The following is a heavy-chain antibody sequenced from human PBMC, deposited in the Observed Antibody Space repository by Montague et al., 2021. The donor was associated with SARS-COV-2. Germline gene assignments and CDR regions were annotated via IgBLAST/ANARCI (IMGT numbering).Heavy chain of an antibody. CDR3: AIEVGAMVYYYGMDV. Sequence: SETLSLTSTVSGGSISSSSYYWGWVREPPGKGLEWIGSIYYSGSTYYNPSLKSRVTISVDTSKNQLSLKLSSVTAADTAVYYCAIEVGAMVYYYGMDVWGQGTTVTVSS. CDR1: GGSISSSSYY. CDR2: IYYSGST. D-gene: IGHD1-26*01. J-gene: IGHJ6*02. V-gene: IGHV4-39*01.